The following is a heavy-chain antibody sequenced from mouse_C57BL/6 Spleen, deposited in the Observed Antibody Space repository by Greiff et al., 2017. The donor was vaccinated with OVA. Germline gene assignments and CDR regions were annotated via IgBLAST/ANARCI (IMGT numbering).Heavy chain of an antibody. Sequence: VQLKESGPGLVKPSQSLSLTCSVTGYSITSGYYWNWIRQFPGNKLEWMGYISYDGSNNYNPSLKNRISITRDTSKNQLFRKLNSVTTEDTATYDCARGGFLYYAMDYWGQGTSVTVSA. J-gene: IGHJ4*01. CDR3: ARGGFLYYAMDY. V-gene: IGHV3-6*01. CDR2: ISYDGSN. CDR1: GYSITSGYY.